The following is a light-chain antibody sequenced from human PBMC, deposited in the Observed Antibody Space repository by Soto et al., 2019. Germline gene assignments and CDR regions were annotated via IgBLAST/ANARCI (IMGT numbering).Light chain of an antibody. Sequence: QSVLTQPRSVSGSPGQSVTISCTGTSSDVGGYNFVSWYQQYPGKAPKLIIYDVSKRPSGVPDRFSGSKSGNTAYLTISGLQAEDEADYYCCSYAGTYTLWVLGGGTKLTVL. CDR2: DVS. J-gene: IGLJ3*02. CDR3: CSYAGTYTLWV. CDR1: SSDVGGYNF. V-gene: IGLV2-11*01.